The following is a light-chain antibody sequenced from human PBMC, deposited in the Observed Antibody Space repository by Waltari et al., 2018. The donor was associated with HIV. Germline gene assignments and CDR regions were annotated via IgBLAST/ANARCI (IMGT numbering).Light chain of an antibody. CDR3: QSYDGNNHEV. CDR1: SGSIASND. J-gene: IGLJ2*01. Sequence: NFMLTQPHSVSESPGKTVTIACTRSSGSIASNDVQGYQQRPGSAPTTVIYEDNQRPSGVPDRFSGSIDSSSNSASLTISGLKTEDEADYHCQSYDGNNHEVFGGGTKLTVL. V-gene: IGLV6-57*04. CDR2: EDN.